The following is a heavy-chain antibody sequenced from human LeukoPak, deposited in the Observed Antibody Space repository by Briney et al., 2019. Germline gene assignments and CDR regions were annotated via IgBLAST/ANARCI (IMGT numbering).Heavy chain of an antibody. V-gene: IGHV4-30-4*01. CDR2: IYYSGST. D-gene: IGHD4-17*01. J-gene: IGHJ5*02. CDR3: ARDKRPSTVTRVGWFDP. CDR1: GVTFSRDS. Sequence: LRLSCAASGVTFSRDSVNWVRQPPGKGLEWIGYIYYSGSTYYNPSLKSRVTISVDTSKNQFSLKLSSVTAADTAVYYCARDKRPSTVTRVGWFDPWGQGTLVTVSS.